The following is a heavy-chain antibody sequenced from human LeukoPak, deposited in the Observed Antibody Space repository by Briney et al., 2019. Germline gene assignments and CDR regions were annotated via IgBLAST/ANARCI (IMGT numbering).Heavy chain of an antibody. D-gene: IGHD3-10*01. CDR1: GFTFSSYA. CDR3: AKGSFTSWFRKLMSPDC. J-gene: IGHJ4*02. CDR2: ISGSGGST. V-gene: IGHV3-23*01. Sequence: GGSLRLSCAASGFTFSSYAMSWVRQAPGKGLEWVSAISGSGGSTYYADSVKGRFTISRDNSKNTLYLQMNSLRAEDTAVYYCAKGSFTSWFRKLMSPDCWGQGTLVTVSS.